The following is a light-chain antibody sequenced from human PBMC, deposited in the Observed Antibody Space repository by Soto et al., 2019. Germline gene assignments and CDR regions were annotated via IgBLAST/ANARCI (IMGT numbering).Light chain of an antibody. CDR2: DAS. J-gene: IGKJ1*01. V-gene: IGKV3-20*01. Sequence: EIVLTQSPGTLSLSPGERATLSCRASQSVSSTYLAWYQQKPGQAPRLLIYDASTGATGIPDRFSGSGSGTDFTLTISRLEPEDFAVYYCQQYGSSRTFGQGTKVDI. CDR1: QSVSSTY. CDR3: QQYGSSRT.